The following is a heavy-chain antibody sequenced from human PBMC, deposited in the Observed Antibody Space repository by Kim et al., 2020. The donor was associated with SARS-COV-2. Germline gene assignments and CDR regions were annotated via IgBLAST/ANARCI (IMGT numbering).Heavy chain of an antibody. CDR3: ARGRVYAIRLDY. V-gene: IGHV4-59*09. D-gene: IGHD2-8*01. Sequence: NYNPSLKSRVTISVDTSKNQFSLKLSSVTAADTAVYYCARGRVYAIRLDYWGQGTLVTVSS. J-gene: IGHJ4*02.